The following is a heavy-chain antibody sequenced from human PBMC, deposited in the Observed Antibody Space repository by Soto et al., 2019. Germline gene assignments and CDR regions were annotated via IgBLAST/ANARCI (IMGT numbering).Heavy chain of an antibody. CDR1: GGSIRNGDYY. CDR2: VYYSGTT. V-gene: IGHV4-30-4*01. CDR3: ARFPAY. J-gene: IGHJ4*02. Sequence: PSETLSLTCTVSGGSIRNGDYYWGWIRQPPGKGLEWIGYVYYSGTTYSHPSLNSRVSISVDTSENQFSLRLTSVTAADTAVYLCARFPAYWGQGILVTVSS.